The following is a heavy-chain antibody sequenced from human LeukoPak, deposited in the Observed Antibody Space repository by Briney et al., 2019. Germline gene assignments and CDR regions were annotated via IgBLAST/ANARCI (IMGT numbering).Heavy chain of an antibody. D-gene: IGHD3-22*01. CDR3: ARDPGYDSNAFDI. J-gene: IGHJ3*02. CDR1: GFTVSSNY. CDR2: IYSGGST. Sequence: GGSLRLSCAASGFTVSSNYMSWVRQAPGKGLEWVSVIYSGGSTYYADSVKGRFTIPRDNSKNTLYLQMNSLRAEDTAVYYCARDPGYDSNAFDIWGQGTVVTVSS. V-gene: IGHV3-53*01.